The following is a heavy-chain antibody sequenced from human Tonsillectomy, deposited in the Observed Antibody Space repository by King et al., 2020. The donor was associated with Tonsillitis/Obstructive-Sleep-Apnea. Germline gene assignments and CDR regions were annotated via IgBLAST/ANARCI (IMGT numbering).Heavy chain of an antibody. CDR2: IYYSGST. J-gene: IGHJ6*03. V-gene: IGHV4-39*01. CDR1: GGSISSSSHY. D-gene: IGHD2-2*02. CDR3: AGTYCSGTRCHTGYYYRDV. Sequence: LQLQESGPGLVKPSETLSLTCTVSGGSISSSSHYWAWIRQPPGKGLEWIGSIYYSGSTYYNPSLKSRVTISVDASKNQFSLELRSVTATDTAVYSCAGTYCSGTRCHTGYYYRDVWGKGTTVTVSS.